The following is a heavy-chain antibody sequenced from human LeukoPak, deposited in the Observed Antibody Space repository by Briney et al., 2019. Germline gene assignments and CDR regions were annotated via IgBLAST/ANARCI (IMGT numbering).Heavy chain of an antibody. CDR2: IRYDGSNK. D-gene: IGHD2-2*01. CDR1: GFTFSSYG. V-gene: IGHV3-30*02. Sequence: GGSLRLSCAASGFTFSSYGMHWVRQAPGKGLEWVAFIRYDGSNKYYADSVKGRFTISRDNSKNTLYLQMNSLRAEDTAVYYCAKDGCSSTSCPYYYYYYMDVWGKGTTVTVSS. J-gene: IGHJ6*03. CDR3: AKDGCSSTSCPYYYYYYMDV.